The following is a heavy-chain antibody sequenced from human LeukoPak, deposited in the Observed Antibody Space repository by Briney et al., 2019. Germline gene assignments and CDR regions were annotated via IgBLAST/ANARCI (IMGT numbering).Heavy chain of an antibody. CDR3: ARVYGGGYFDY. D-gene: IGHD4-23*01. CDR2: ISYDGSNK. V-gene: IGHV3-30*03. J-gene: IGHJ4*02. CDR1: GFTFSSYG. Sequence: GRSLRLSCAASGFTFSSYGMHWVRQAPGKGLEWVAVISYDGSNKYYADSVKGRFTISRDNSKNTLYLQMNSLRAEDTAVYYCARVYGGGYFDYWGQGTLVTVSS.